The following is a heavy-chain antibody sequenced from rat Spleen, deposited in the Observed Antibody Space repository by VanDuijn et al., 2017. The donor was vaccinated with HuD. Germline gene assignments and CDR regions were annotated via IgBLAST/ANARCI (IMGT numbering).Heavy chain of an antibody. Sequence: QVQLKESGPGLVQPSQTLSLTCTVSGFSLTSNGVGWVRQPPGKGLEWIAAISSGGSTYYNSALKSRLSISRDTSKSQVFLKMNSLQTEDTAMYFCARTNWYFDFWGPGTMVTVSS. CDR3: ARTNWYFDF. J-gene: IGHJ1*01. CDR2: ISSGGST. CDR1: GFSLTSNG. V-gene: IGHV2S8*01.